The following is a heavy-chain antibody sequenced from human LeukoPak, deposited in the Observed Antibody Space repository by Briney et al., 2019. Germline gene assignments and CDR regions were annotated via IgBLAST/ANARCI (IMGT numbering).Heavy chain of an antibody. CDR2: ISGSGGIT. D-gene: IGHD6-19*01. Sequence: PGGSLRLSCAASGFTFSSYAMGWVRQAPGKGLEWVSSISGSGGITYYTDSVKGRFTISRDNSKNTLFLQMNSLRAEDTAVYYCAKDSGDTSGNWFDPWGQGTLVTVSS. V-gene: IGHV3-23*01. J-gene: IGHJ5*02. CDR3: AKDSGDTSGNWFDP. CDR1: GFTFSSYA.